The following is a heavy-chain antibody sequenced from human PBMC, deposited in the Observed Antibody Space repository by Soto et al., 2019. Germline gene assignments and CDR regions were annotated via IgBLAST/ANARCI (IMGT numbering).Heavy chain of an antibody. D-gene: IGHD6-13*01. J-gene: IGHJ4*02. CDR2: IYYSGST. CDR1: GGSISSSSYY. V-gene: IGHV4-39*01. CDR3: ASFSSSWDFDY. Sequence: QLQLQESGPGLVKPSETLSLTCTVSGGSISSSSYYWGWIRQPPGKGLEWIGSIYYSGSTYYNPSLKSRVTISVDTSKNQFSLKLSSVTAADTAVYYCASFSSSWDFDYWGQGTLVTVSS.